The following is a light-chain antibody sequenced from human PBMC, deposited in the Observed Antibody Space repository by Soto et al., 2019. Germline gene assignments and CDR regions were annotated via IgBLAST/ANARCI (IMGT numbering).Light chain of an antibody. J-gene: IGKJ4*01. Sequence: IVVTQSPSTLSLSPGERATLSCRASQNVGGYLAWYQQKPGQAPRLLISDASNRAAGIPARFSGIGSGTDFTLTISSLEPEDFAVYYCQQRNSWPLTFGGGTKVDIK. CDR2: DAS. V-gene: IGKV3-11*01. CDR3: QQRNSWPLT. CDR1: QNVGGY.